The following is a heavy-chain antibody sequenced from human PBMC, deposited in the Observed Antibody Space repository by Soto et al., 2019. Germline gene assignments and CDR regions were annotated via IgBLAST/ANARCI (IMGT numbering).Heavy chain of an antibody. V-gene: IGHV4-59*08. D-gene: IGHD3-10*01. CDR1: GGSISSYY. CDR2: IYYSGST. Sequence: PSETLSLTCTVSGGSISSYYWSWIRQPPGKGLEWIGYIYYSGSTNYNPSLKSRVTISVDTSKNQFSLKLSSVTAADTAVYYCARYYYGSAYYYYYMDVWGKGTTVTVSS. J-gene: IGHJ6*03. CDR3: ARYYYGSAYYYYYMDV.